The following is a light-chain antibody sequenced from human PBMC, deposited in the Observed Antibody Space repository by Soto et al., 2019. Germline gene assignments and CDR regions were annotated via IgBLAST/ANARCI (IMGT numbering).Light chain of an antibody. V-gene: IGKV3-20*01. CDR1: QSLNTNS. CDR2: AAS. Sequence: EIVLTQSPGTLSLSPGERATLSCRASQSLNTNSLAWYQQKPGQTPRLLIYAASTRDTDIPDRFIGSGSGTDFALTITRLEPEDFALSCCQRYNASPLTFGPGTKVDIK. CDR3: QRYNASPLT. J-gene: IGKJ3*01.